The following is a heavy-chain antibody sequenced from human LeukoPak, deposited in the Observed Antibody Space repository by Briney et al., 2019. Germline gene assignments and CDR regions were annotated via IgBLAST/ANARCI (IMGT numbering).Heavy chain of an antibody. Sequence: PSETLSLTCAVYGGSFSGYYWSWIRQPPGKGLEWIGEINHSGSTNYNPSLKSRVTISVDTSKNQFSLKLSSVAAADTAVYYCARHGSYYYDSSAYPHFDYWGQGTLVTVSS. CDR3: ARHGSYYYDSSAYPHFDY. D-gene: IGHD3-22*01. CDR1: GGSFSGYY. V-gene: IGHV4-34*01. CDR2: INHSGST. J-gene: IGHJ4*02.